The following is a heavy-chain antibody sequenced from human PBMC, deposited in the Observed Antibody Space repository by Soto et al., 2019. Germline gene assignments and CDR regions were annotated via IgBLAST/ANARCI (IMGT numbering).Heavy chain of an antibody. CDR3: ARDIGPRSGFLTDAFDI. CDR1: GYPFTSYY. Sequence: GASVKVSCKASGYPFTSYYIHWVRQAPGQGLEWMGIINPSGGSTSYAQKFQGRVTMTRDTSTSTVYMELSSLRSEDTAVYYCARDIGPRSGFLTDAFDIWGQGTMVTVSS. V-gene: IGHV1-46*03. CDR2: INPSGGST. J-gene: IGHJ3*02. D-gene: IGHD3-3*01.